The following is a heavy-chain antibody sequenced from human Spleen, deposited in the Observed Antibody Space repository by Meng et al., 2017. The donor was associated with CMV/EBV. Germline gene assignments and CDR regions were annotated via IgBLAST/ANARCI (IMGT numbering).Heavy chain of an antibody. V-gene: IGHV3-7*01. CDR2: IKQDGSEE. D-gene: IGHD2-2*01. J-gene: IGHJ4*02. Sequence: GGSLRLSCAASGFTFSSYWISWVRQAPGKGLEWVANIKQDGSEEYYVDSVKGRFTISRDNAKNSLYLQMNSLRAEDTAVYHCAKLSLYCSGTSCYHDYWGQGSLVTVSS. CDR1: GFTFSSYW. CDR3: AKLSLYCSGTSCYHDY.